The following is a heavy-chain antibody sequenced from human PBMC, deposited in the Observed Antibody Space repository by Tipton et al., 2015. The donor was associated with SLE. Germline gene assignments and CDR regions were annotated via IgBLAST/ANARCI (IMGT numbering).Heavy chain of an antibody. D-gene: IGHD3-10*01. Sequence: SLRLSCAASGFTFDDYAMHWVRQAPGKGLEWVSGISWNSGSIGYADSVKGRFTISRDNAKNSLYLQMNSLRAEDTAVYYCARGDYYSGSYHDAFDIWGQGTVVTVSS. CDR2: ISWNSGSI. J-gene: IGHJ3*02. CDR3: ARGDYYSGSYHDAFDI. CDR1: GFTFDDYA. V-gene: IGHV3-9*01.